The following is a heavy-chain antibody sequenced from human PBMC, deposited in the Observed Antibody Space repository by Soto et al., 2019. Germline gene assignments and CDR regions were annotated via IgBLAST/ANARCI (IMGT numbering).Heavy chain of an antibody. J-gene: IGHJ4*02. CDR3: ARGNGRITIFGVVTPYYFDY. CDR2: IWYDGSNK. D-gene: IGHD3-3*01. V-gene: IGHV3-33*01. CDR1: GFTFSSYG. Sequence: PGGSLRLSCAASGFTFSSYGMHWVRQAPGKGLEWVAVIWYDGSNKYYADSVKGRFTISRDNSKNTLYLQMNSLRAEDTAVYYCARGNGRITIFGVVTPYYFDYWGQGTLVTVSS.